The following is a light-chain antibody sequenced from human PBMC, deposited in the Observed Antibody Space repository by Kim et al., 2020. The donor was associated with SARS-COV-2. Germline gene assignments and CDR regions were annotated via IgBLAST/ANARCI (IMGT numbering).Light chain of an antibody. Sequence: SGAPGEPASITCSGDKMGHTHASWYQQKPGQSPVLVMYQDTQRPSGIPERFSGSNSGNTATLTISGTQAMDEADYYCQAWDSSTVVFGGGTQLTVL. CDR1: KMGHTH. CDR3: QAWDSSTVV. CDR2: QDT. J-gene: IGLJ2*01. V-gene: IGLV3-1*01.